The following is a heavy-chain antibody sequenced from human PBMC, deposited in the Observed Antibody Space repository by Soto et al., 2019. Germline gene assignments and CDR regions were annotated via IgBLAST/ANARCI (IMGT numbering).Heavy chain of an antibody. Sequence: EVQLVESGGGLVQPGGSLRLCYAASRFTFSSYAMHWVRQAPGKGLEYVSVINSNGGSTYYANSVKGRFTISRDNSKNTLYLQMGSLRAEDMAVYYCARTSGYAFDYWGQGTLVTVSS. CDR3: ARTSGYAFDY. D-gene: IGHD5-12*01. J-gene: IGHJ4*02. CDR2: INSNGGST. V-gene: IGHV3-64*01. CDR1: RFTFSSYA.